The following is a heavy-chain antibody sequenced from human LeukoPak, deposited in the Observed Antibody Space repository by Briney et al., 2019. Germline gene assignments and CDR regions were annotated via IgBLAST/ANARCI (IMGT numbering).Heavy chain of an antibody. J-gene: IGHJ4*02. V-gene: IGHV3-53*01. D-gene: IGHD4/OR15-4a*01. CDR2: IYSDNT. CDR1: GGSISSGGYS. Sequence: PSETLSLTCAVSGGSISSGGYSWSWIRQPPGNGLEWVSFIYSDNTHYSDSVKGRFTISRDNSKNTLYLQMNSLRAEDTAVYYCARRAGAYSHPYDYWGQGTLVTVSS. CDR3: ARRAGAYSHPYDY.